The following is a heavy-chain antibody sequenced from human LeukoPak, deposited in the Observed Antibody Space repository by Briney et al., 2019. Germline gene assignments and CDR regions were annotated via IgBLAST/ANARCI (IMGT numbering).Heavy chain of an antibody. CDR2: IIPIFGTA. V-gene: IGHV1-69*13. CDR3: ARGFATVTTFDY. D-gene: IGHD4-17*01. CDR1: GGTFISYA. Sequence: GASVKVSRKASGGTFISYAISWVRQAPGQGLEWMGGIIPIFGTANYAQKFQGGVTITADESTSTAYMELSSLRSEDTAVYYCARGFATVTTFDYWGQGTLVTVSS. J-gene: IGHJ4*02.